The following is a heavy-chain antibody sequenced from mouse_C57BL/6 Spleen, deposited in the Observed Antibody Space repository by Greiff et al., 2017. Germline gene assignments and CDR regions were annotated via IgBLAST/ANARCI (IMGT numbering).Heavy chain of an antibody. V-gene: IGHV2-5*01. Sequence: QVTLKECGPGLVQPSQSLSITCTVSGFSLTSYGVHWVRQSPGKGLEWLGVIWRGGSTDYNAAFMSRLSITKDNSKSQVFFKMNSLQADDTAIYYCAKNNNYGSSAWFAYWGQGTLVTVSA. D-gene: IGHD1-1*01. CDR2: IWRGGST. J-gene: IGHJ3*01. CDR3: AKNNNYGSSAWFAY. CDR1: GFSLTSYG.